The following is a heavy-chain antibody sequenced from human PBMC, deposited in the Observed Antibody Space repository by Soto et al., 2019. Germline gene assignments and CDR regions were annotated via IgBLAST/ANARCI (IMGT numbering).Heavy chain of an antibody. CDR3: ARGVDYFDC. CDR2: IWYDGSSE. J-gene: IGHJ4*02. CDR1: GFTFNRYG. Sequence: QVQLVESGGGLVQPGRSLRLSCAASGFTFNRYGMHWVRQAPGKGLEWVAVIWYDGSSEYYADSVKGRFTISRDNSKNTLFLQMNSLRAEDTAVYYCARGVDYFDCWCQGTLVTVSS. V-gene: IGHV3-33*01.